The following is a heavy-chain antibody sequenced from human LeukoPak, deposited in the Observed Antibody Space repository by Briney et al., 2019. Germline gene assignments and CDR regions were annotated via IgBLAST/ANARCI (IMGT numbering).Heavy chain of an antibody. CDR3: ARDEGRYSSSCSDY. CDR1: GFTFSSYW. CDR2: IKQDGSEK. V-gene: IGHV3-7*01. Sequence: PGGSLRLSCAASGFTFSSYWMSWVRQAPGKGLEWVANIKQDGSEKYYVDSVKGRFTISRDNAKNSLYLQMNSLRAEDTAVYYCARDEGRYSSSCSDYWGQGTLVTVSS. J-gene: IGHJ4*02. D-gene: IGHD6-13*01.